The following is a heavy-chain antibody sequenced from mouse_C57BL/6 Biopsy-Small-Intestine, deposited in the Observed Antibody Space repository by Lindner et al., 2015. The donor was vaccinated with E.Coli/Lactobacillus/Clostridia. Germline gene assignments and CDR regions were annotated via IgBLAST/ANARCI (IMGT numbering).Heavy chain of an antibody. Sequence: SVKVSCKTSGYTFTIYDVHWVRQAPGQGLEWMGSINTISGSTKYAQKFLGRVTMTRDTSTSTVYMEMSSLRSEDTAMYYCARPGIVVPEDFFKNWGQGTLITVSS. CDR3: ARPGIVVPEDFFKN. CDR2: INTISGST. V-gene: IGHV1-72*04. D-gene: IGHD2-12*01. J-gene: IGHJ4*01. CDR1: GYTFTIYD.